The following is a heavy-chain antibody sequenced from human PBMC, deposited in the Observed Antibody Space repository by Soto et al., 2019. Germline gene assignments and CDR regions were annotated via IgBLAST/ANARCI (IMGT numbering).Heavy chain of an antibody. CDR3: AREADFFSCSSTSCYHHWFDP. CDR1: GYTFTSYG. CDR2: ISAYNGNT. Sequence: QVQLVQSGAEVKKPGASVKVSCKASGYTFTSYGISWVRQAPGQGLEWMGWISAYNGNTNYAQKLQGRVTMTTDTSTSTAYMELRSLRSDDTAVYYCAREADFFSCSSTSCYHHWFDPWGQGTLVTVSS. V-gene: IGHV1-18*01. J-gene: IGHJ5*02. D-gene: IGHD2-2*01.